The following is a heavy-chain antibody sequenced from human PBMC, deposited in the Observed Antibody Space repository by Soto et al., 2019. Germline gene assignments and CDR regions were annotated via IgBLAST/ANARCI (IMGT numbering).Heavy chain of an antibody. CDR2: ISAYNGNT. CDR1: GYTFTSYG. D-gene: IGHD3-22*01. J-gene: IGHJ4*02. Sequence: ASVKVSCKASGYTFTSYGISWVRQAPGQGLEWMGWISAYNGNTNYAQKLQGRVTMTTDTSTSTAYMELRSLRSDDTAVYYCAREGDDSSGYLEFGGPGYFDYWGQGTLVTVSS. CDR3: AREGDDSSGYLEFGGPGYFDY. V-gene: IGHV1-18*01.